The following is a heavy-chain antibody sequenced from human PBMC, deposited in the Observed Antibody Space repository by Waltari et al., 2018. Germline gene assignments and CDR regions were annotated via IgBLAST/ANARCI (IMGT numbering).Heavy chain of an antibody. Sequence: EVQLVESGGGLVQPGGSLRLSCAASGFTFSSSWLGWVRQAPGKGLEWVDNIKQDGSEKDYVDSVKGRFTISRDNAKNSLYLQMNSLRAEDTAVYYCARARGKNWGKGTTVTVSS. CDR3: ARARGKN. J-gene: IGHJ6*04. CDR2: IKQDGSEK. CDR1: GFTFSSSW. V-gene: IGHV3-7*01.